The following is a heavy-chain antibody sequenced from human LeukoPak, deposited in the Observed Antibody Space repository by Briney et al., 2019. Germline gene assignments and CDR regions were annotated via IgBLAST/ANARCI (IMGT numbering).Heavy chain of an antibody. J-gene: IGHJ4*02. CDR2: NYHYSGDT. CDR1: VYTFTHFH. V-gene: IGHV1-2*02. CDR3: TTSPGDPFDY. D-gene: IGHD3-16*01. Sequence: ASVTVSFKACVYTFTHFHIHWVRQAPGQGLDYMGWNYHYSGDTSYAQEFHGRVTMTSDTSISTAYMELSSLRFDDTAVYYCTTSPGDPFDYWGQGTLVTVSS.